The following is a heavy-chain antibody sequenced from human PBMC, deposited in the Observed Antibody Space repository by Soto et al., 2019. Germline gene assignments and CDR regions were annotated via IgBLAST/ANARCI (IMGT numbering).Heavy chain of an antibody. D-gene: IGHD2-15*01. J-gene: IGHJ4*02. CDR1: GGSVSSSRYY. CDR2: IYHSGNT. CDR3: AWVSEYCSGGACSLFDY. V-gene: IGHV4-31*03. Sequence: QVQLQESGPGLVQPSQTLSLTCTVSGGSVSSSRYYWSWIRQHPGKGLEWIGYIYHSGNTYYNPSLKSRSTISIDTSKNQFSLNLSSVTAADTAVYYCAWVSEYCSGGACSLFDYWGQGTLVTVSS.